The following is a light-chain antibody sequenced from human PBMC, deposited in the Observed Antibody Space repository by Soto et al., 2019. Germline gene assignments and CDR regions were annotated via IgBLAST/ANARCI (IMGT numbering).Light chain of an antibody. V-gene: IGKV1-8*01. CDR1: QGISSY. J-gene: IGKJ1*01. CDR2: AAS. CDR3: QQYYSYPPT. Sequence: AIRMTQSPSSFSASTGDRVTITCRASQGISSYLAWYQQKPGKAPKLLIYAASTLQSGVPSRFSGSGSGTDFTRTISFLQSEDFATYYCQQYYSYPPTFGQGTKVEIK.